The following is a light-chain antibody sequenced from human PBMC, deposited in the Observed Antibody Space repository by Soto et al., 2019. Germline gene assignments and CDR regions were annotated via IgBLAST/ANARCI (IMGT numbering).Light chain of an antibody. CDR3: QQYDNVPIT. CDR1: QDISNY. V-gene: IGKV1-33*01. Sequence: DIQMTQSPSSLSASVGDSVTITCQASQDISNYLNWYQQKPGRAPKVLIYGASNLETGVPSRFSGSRSGTDFTFTISSLQPEDIATYHCQQYDNVPITFGQGTRLEIK. J-gene: IGKJ5*01. CDR2: GAS.